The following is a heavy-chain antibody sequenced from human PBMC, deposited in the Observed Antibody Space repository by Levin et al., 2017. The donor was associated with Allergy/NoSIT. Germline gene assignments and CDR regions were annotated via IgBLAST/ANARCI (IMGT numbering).Heavy chain of an antibody. CDR3: ARDRYPGNYYDSSGYSFDY. D-gene: IGHD3-22*01. J-gene: IGHJ4*02. Sequence: ETLSLTCAASGFTFSSYGMTWVRQAPGKGLEWVSYISSSNSYIYYADSVKGRFTISRDNANNSLYLQMNSLRGEDTAVYYCARDRYPGNYYDSSGYSFDYWGQGTLVTVSS. CDR1: GFTFSSYG. CDR2: ISSSNSYI. V-gene: IGHV3-21*06.